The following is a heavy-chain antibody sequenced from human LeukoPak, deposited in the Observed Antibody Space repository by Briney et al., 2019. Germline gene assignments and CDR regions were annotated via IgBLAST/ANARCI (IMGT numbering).Heavy chain of an antibody. V-gene: IGHV3-11*04. Sequence: GGSLRLSCAASEFTFSGYYMSWIRQAPGKGLEWVSNIGTSSTTIYYADSVKGRFTISRDNAKNSLYLQMNSLRADDTAVYYCARFAAGGSYYYYMDVWGKGTTVTVSS. D-gene: IGHD6-25*01. J-gene: IGHJ6*03. CDR1: EFTFSGYY. CDR3: ARFAAGGSYYYYMDV. CDR2: IGTSSTTI.